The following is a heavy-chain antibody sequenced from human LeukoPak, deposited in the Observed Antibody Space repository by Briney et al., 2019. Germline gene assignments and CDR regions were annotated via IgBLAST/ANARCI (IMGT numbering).Heavy chain of an antibody. CDR3: ARENTMVRGVINPLDH. V-gene: IGHV6-1*01. CDR1: GDSVSSNDAA. J-gene: IGHJ4*02. Sequence: SQTLSLTCAISGDSVSSNDAAWNWIRQSPSRGLEWLGRTYYRSKWSYDYAVSMKSRITINPDTSKNQFSLQLNSVTPEDTAVYYCARENTMVRGVINPLDHWGQGTLVTVSS. CDR2: TYYRSKWSY. D-gene: IGHD3-10*01.